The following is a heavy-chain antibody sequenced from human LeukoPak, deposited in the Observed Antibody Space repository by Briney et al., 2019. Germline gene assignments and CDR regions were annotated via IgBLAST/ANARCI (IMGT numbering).Heavy chain of an antibody. Sequence: GESLKISCKGSGYSFTSYWIGWVRQMPGKGLEWMGIIYPGDSDSRYSPSFQGKVTISADKSISTAYLQWSSLKASDIAMYYCARHRRGYCSGGSCFSYYYYYGMDVWGKGTTVTVSS. CDR1: GYSFTSYW. CDR3: ARHRRGYCSGGSCFSYYYYYGMDV. CDR2: IYPGDSDS. V-gene: IGHV5-51*01. D-gene: IGHD2-15*01. J-gene: IGHJ6*04.